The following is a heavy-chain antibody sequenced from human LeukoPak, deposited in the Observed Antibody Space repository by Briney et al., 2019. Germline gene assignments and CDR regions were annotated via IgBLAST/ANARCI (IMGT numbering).Heavy chain of an antibody. V-gene: IGHV3-23*01. Sequence: HPGGSLRLSCAASGFTFSSYARSWVRQAPGKGLEWVSAISGSGYTTDYADSVKGRFTMSRDNSKNTLYLQMNSLRAEDTALYYCAESELLPIPHNFDYWGQGTLVTVSS. D-gene: IGHD1-26*01. J-gene: IGHJ4*02. CDR2: ISGSGYTT. CDR3: AESELLPIPHNFDY. CDR1: GFTFSSYA.